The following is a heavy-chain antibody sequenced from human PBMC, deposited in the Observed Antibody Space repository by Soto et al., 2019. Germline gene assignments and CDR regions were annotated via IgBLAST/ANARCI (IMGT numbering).Heavy chain of an antibody. J-gene: IGHJ6*01. D-gene: IGHD1-26*01. CDR2: ISSSSSYM. CDR3: AKDPIVEHFYYYGMDV. Sequence: EVQLVESGGGLVKPGGSLRLSCAASGFMFSSYTMNWVRQAPGEGLEWVSSISSSSSYMYYADSVKGRFTISRDNAKNSLYLQMNSLRAEDTAVYYCAKDPIVEHFYYYGMDVW. V-gene: IGHV3-21*01. CDR1: GFMFSSYT.